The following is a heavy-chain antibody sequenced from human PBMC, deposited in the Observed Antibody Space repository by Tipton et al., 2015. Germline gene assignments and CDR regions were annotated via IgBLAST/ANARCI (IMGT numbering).Heavy chain of an antibody. D-gene: IGHD5-24*01. Sequence: TLSLTCTVSGGSISHYYWSWIRQPPGKGLEWIGSIYYSGSTYYNPSLKSRVTISVDTSKNQSSLKLSSVTAADTAVYYCARQWLQLQSWFDPWGQGTLVIVSS. CDR3: ARQWLQLQSWFDP. J-gene: IGHJ5*02. CDR1: GGSISHYY. V-gene: IGHV4-59*05. CDR2: IYYSGST.